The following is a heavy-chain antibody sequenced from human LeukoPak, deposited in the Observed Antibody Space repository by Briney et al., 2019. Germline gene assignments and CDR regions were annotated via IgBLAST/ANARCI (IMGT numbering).Heavy chain of an antibody. D-gene: IGHD6-19*01. J-gene: IGHJ6*03. CDR1: GGSISNYY. V-gene: IGHV4-39*07. CDR3: ARGGYSSGWYVGYYYYYMDV. Sequence: SETLSLTCTVSGGSISNYYWGWIRQPLGKGLEWIGSIYYSGSTYYNPSLKSRVTISVDTSKNQFSLKLSSVTAADTAVYYCARGGYSSGWYVGYYYYYMDVWGKGTTVTVSS. CDR2: IYYSGST.